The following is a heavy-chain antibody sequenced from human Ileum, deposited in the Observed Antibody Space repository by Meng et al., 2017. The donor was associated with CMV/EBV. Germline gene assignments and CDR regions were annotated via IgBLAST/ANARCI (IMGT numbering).Heavy chain of an antibody. V-gene: IGHV1-2*06. CDR2: INSKNGGP. Sequence: ASVKVSCKTTGYTFSDYFIHWVRLAPGQGPEWRGQINSKNGGPHYAQRFQGRVTITRDTSVNTAFMELTSLTSDDTAIYFCAREYSIGSTYSKAFDYWGQGTLVTVSS. D-gene: IGHD2-15*01. CDR1: GYTFSDYF. J-gene: IGHJ4*02. CDR3: AREYSIGSTYSKAFDY.